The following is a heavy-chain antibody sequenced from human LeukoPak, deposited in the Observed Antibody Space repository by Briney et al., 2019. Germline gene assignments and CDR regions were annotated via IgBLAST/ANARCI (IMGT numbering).Heavy chain of an antibody. CDR1: GFTFSSYA. Sequence: GGSLRLSCAASGFTFSSYAMSWVRQAPGKGLEWVSAISASGGTTYYADSVKGRFTISRDNSKNTLYLQMSGLRAEGTAVYYCAKEPREYCSSTSCPNWIDPWGQGTLVTVSS. D-gene: IGHD2-2*01. CDR3: AKEPREYCSSTSCPNWIDP. CDR2: ISASGGTT. J-gene: IGHJ5*02. V-gene: IGHV3-23*01.